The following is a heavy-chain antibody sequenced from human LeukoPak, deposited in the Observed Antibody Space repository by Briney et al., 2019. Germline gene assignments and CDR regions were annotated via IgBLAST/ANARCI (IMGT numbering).Heavy chain of an antibody. CDR1: GYTFTGYY. CDR3: ARDLLGWRGKYFDP. V-gene: IGHV1-2*02. J-gene: IGHJ5*02. CDR2: INPNRGGT. Sequence: GASVKVSCKASGYTFTGYYMHWVRQAPGQGLEWMGWINPNRGGTNYAQKFQGRVTMTRDTSISTAYMELNRLRSDDTAVYYCARDLLGWRGKYFDPWGQGTLVTVSS. D-gene: IGHD2-15*01.